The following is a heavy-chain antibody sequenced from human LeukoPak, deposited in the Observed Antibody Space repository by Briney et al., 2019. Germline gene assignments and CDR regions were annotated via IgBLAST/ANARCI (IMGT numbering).Heavy chain of an antibody. CDR3: ASLSEEGDY. CDR2: MSFDGRNS. J-gene: IGHJ4*02. Sequence: GRSLRLSCAASGFTFGRYNMHWVRQAPGKGLEWVATMSFDGRNSYYADSVRGRFTLSRDKSKNTLFLQKNSLRVEDTAVYYCASLSEEGDYWGQGTLVTVSS. CDR1: GFTFGRYN. V-gene: IGHV3-30*04.